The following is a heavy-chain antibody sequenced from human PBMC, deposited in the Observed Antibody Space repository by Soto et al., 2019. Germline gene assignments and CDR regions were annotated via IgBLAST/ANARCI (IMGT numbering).Heavy chain of an antibody. CDR3: ARGSGYDDAYDI. Sequence: QVQLVESGGGLVKPGGSLRLSSAASGFTFSDYYMSWIRQAPGKGLEWVSYISSSGSTIYYAGAVKGRFTISRDNAKNSLYLKMSSRRSEDTAGYYCARGSGYDDAYDIWGQGTMVTFSS. CDR2: ISSSGSTI. V-gene: IGHV3-11*01. J-gene: IGHJ3*02. D-gene: IGHD5-12*01. CDR1: GFTFSDYY.